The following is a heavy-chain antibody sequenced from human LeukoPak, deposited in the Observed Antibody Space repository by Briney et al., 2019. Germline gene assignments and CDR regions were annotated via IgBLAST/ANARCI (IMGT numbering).Heavy chain of an antibody. CDR1: GFTFSSYW. D-gene: IGHD6-13*01. V-gene: IGHV3-7*04. Sequence: GGSLRLSCAASGFTFSSYWMSWVRKAPGKGLEWVANIKQDGSEKYYVDSVKGRFTISRDNAKNSLYLQMNSLRAEDTAVYYCARGTIAAAGYYYFDYWGRGTQVTVSS. CDR3: ARGTIAAAGYYYFDY. J-gene: IGHJ4*02. CDR2: IKQDGSEK.